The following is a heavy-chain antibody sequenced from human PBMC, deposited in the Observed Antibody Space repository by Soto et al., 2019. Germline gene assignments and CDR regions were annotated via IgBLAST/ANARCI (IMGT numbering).Heavy chain of an antibody. Sequence: LSLTCTVSGGSIRSSSYYWGWIRQPPGKGLEWIGSIYYSGSTYYNPSLKSRVTISVDTSKNQFSLKLSSVTAADTAVYYCARGGDGYNYADYWGQGTLVTVSS. CDR2: IYYSGST. CDR3: ARGGDGYNYADY. D-gene: IGHD5-12*01. CDR1: GGSIRSSSYY. V-gene: IGHV4-39*01. J-gene: IGHJ4*02.